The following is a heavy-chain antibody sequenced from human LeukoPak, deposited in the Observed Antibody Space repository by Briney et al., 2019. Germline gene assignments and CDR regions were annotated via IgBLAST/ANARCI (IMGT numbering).Heavy chain of an antibody. D-gene: IGHD6-19*01. Sequence: GGSLRLSCAASGFTLSSYSMNWVRQAPGKGVEGVSSISSSSSYIYYADSVKGRFTISRDNSKNTLYLQMNSLRAEDTAVYYCAKDLQWLVLGDAFDIWGQGTMVTVSS. CDR1: GFTLSSYS. V-gene: IGHV3-21*01. CDR2: ISSSSSYI. CDR3: AKDLQWLVLGDAFDI. J-gene: IGHJ3*02.